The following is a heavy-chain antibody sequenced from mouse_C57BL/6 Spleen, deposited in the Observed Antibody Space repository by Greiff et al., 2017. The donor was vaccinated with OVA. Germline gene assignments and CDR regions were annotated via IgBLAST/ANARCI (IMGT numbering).Heavy chain of an antibody. CDR2: INPNNGGT. Sequence: VQLQQSGPELVKPGASVKISCKASGYTFTDYYMNWVKQSHGKSLEWLGDINPNNGGTSYNQKFKGKATLTVDKSSSTAYMELRSLTSEDSAVYYCARNYDRYFDVWGTGTTVTVSS. CDR3: ARNYDRYFDV. V-gene: IGHV1-26*01. D-gene: IGHD2-4*01. J-gene: IGHJ1*03. CDR1: GYTFTDYY.